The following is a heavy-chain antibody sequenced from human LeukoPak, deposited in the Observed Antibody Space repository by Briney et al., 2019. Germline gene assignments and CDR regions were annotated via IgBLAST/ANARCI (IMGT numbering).Heavy chain of an antibody. J-gene: IGHJ4*02. D-gene: IGHD3-10*01. CDR1: GFTFSSYA. CDR2: ITGSGGDT. CDR3: ALPPYGSGSYLPHY. Sequence: GGSLRLSCAASGFTFSSYAMSWVRQAPGKGLEWVSTITGSGGDTNFADSVKGRFTISRDNAKNSLYLQMNSLRAEDTAVYYCALPPYGSGSYLPHYWGQGTLVTVSS. V-gene: IGHV3-23*01.